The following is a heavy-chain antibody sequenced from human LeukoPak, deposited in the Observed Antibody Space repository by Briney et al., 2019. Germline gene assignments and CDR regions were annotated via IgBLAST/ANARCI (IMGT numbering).Heavy chain of an antibody. Sequence: GGSLRLSCAASGFMFNTYAMHWVRQAPGKGLEWVAVISHDGSNKYYADSVKGRFAISRDNSKNTLYLQMNSLRDEDTAMFYCARDSNLGSTHYWGQGTLVTVSS. CDR2: ISHDGSNK. CDR1: GFMFNTYA. CDR3: ARDSNLGSTHY. V-gene: IGHV3-30*09. J-gene: IGHJ4*02. D-gene: IGHD7-27*01.